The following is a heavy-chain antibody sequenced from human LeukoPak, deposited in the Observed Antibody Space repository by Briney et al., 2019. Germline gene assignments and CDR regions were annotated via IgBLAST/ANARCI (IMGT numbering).Heavy chain of an antibody. J-gene: IGHJ2*01. CDR1: GGSFSGYY. CDR3: ARYLPYWYFDL. D-gene: IGHD2/OR15-2a*01. CDR2: INHSGST. V-gene: IGHV4-34*01. Sequence: SETLSLTCAVYGGSFSGYYWSWIRQPPGKGLEWIGEINHSGSTNYNPSLKSRVTISVDTSKNQFSPKLSSVTAADTAVYYCARYLPYWYFDLWGRGTLVTVSS.